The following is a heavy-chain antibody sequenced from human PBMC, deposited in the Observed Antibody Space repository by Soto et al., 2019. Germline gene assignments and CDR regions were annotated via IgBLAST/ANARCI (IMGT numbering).Heavy chain of an antibody. CDR1: GYTFTSYG. J-gene: IGHJ4*02. CDR3: ARDREGYSRETNDY. Sequence: QVQLVQSGSEVKKPGASVKVSWKASGYTFTSYGISWVRQAPGQGLEWMGWISAYNGNTNYAQKLQGRVTMTTDTSTRTAYMELRSLRSDDTAVYYCARDREGYSRETNDYWGQGTLVTVSS. CDR2: ISAYNGNT. D-gene: IGHD5-18*01. V-gene: IGHV1-18*01.